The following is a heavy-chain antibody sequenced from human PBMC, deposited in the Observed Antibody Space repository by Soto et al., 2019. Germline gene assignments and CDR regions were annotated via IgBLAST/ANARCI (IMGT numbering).Heavy chain of an antibody. CDR3: ARDICSSTSCYFGY. V-gene: IGHV1-18*01. CDR2: ISAYNGNT. CDR1: GYTFTSYG. D-gene: IGHD2-2*01. J-gene: IGHJ4*02. Sequence: ASVKVSCKASGYTFTSYGISWVRQAPGQGLEWMGWISAYNGNTNYAQKLQGRVTMTTDTSTSTAYMELRSLRSDDTAVYYCARDICSSTSCYFGYWGQGTLVTVSS.